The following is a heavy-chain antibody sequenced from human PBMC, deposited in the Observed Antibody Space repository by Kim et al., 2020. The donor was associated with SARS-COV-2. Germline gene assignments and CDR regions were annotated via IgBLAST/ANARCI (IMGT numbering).Heavy chain of an antibody. CDR3: ARDLMTTVTPGPY. D-gene: IGHD4-17*01. J-gene: IGHJ4*02. Sequence: GGSLRLSCAASGFTFSSYGMHWVRQAPGKGLEWVAVISYDGSNKYYADSVKGRFTISRDNSKNTLYLQMNSLRAEDTAVYYCARDLMTTVTPGPYWGQGTLVTVSS. CDR1: GFTFSSYG. V-gene: IGHV3-33*05. CDR2: ISYDGSNK.